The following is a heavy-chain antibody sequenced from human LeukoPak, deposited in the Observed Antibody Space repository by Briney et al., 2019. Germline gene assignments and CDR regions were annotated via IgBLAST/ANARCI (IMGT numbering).Heavy chain of an antibody. CDR1: GFTFSSYG. D-gene: IGHD3-10*01. Sequence: GGSLRLSCAASGFTFSSYGMHWVRQAPGKGLEWVAVIWYDGSNKYYADSVKGRFTISRDNSKNTLYLQMNSLRVEDTAVYYCARDRADYYGSGSYSGNAFDIWGQGTMVTVSS. J-gene: IGHJ3*02. CDR2: IWYDGSNK. V-gene: IGHV3-33*01. CDR3: ARDRADYYGSGSYSGNAFDI.